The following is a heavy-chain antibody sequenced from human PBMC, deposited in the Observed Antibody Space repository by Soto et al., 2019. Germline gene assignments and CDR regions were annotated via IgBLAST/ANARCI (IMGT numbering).Heavy chain of an antibody. Sequence: PGGSLRLSCAASGFTFSNAWMSWVRQAPGKGLEWVGRIKSKTDGGTTDYAAPVKGRFTISRDDSKNTLYLQMNSLKTEDTAVYYCTTEEPRYCTNGVCYDLDYWGQGTLVTVSS. CDR3: TTEEPRYCTNGVCYDLDY. V-gene: IGHV3-15*01. CDR2: IKSKTDGGTT. J-gene: IGHJ4*02. D-gene: IGHD2-8*01. CDR1: GFTFSNAW.